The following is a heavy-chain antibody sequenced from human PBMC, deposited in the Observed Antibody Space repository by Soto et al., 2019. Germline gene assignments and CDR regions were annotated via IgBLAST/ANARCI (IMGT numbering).Heavy chain of an antibody. CDR3: GCKPWGEFDY. V-gene: IGHV3-23*01. CDR1: GFTFSSYA. CDR2: ISVSGGST. Sequence: EVQLLESGGGLVQPGGSLRLSCAASGFTFSSYAMSWVRQAPGKGLEWVSAISVSGGSTYYADSVKGRFTISRDNSKNTLYLQMNSLIAEDTAVYYCGCKPWGEFDYWGQGTLVTVSS. J-gene: IGHJ4*02. D-gene: IGHD3-16*01.